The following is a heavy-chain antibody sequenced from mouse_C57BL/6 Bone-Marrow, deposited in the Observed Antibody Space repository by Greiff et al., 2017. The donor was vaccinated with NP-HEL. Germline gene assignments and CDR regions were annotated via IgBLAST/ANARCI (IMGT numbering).Heavy chain of an antibody. CDR1: GYTFTSYD. V-gene: IGHV1-85*01. D-gene: IGHD2-10*01. J-gene: IGHJ4*01. Sequence: QVQLQQSGPELVKPGASVKLSCKASGYTFTSYDINWVKQRPGQGLEWIGWIYPRDGSTKYNEKFKGKATLTVGTSSSTAYMELHSLTSEDSAVYFCARSPYYGNYPYYAMDYWGQGTSVTVSS. CDR2: IYPRDGST. CDR3: ARSPYYGNYPYYAMDY.